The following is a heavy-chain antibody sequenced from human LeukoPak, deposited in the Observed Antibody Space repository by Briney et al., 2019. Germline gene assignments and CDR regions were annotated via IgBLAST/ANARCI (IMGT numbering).Heavy chain of an antibody. D-gene: IGHD6-6*01. Sequence: GGSLRLSCAASGFSFYDYGMTWVRQIPGKGLEWVSGITSDGGSTAYAESVKGRFTISRDNARNSLFLRMESLRVEDTAFYFCASRRYSTSPFDYWGQGTLVTVSP. J-gene: IGHJ4*02. CDR3: ASRRYSTSPFDY. CDR2: ITSDGGST. V-gene: IGHV3-20*04. CDR1: GFSFYDYG.